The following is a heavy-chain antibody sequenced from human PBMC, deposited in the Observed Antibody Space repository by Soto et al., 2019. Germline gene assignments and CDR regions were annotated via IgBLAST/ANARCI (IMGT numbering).Heavy chain of an antibody. V-gene: IGHV1-69*08. CDR2: IIPILGIA. CDR3: AREKQQLIPYYYYGMDV. D-gene: IGHD6-13*01. J-gene: IGHJ6*02. Sequence: QVQLVQSGAEVKKPGSSVKVSCKASGGTFSSYTISWVRQAPGQGLEWMGRIIPILGIANYAQKFQGRVTITADKATSTAYVELSSLRSEDTAVYYCAREKQQLIPYYYYGMDVWGQGTTVTVSS. CDR1: GGTFSSYT.